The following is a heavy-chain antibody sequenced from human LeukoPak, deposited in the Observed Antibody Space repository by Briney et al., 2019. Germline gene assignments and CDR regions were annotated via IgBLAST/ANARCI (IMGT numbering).Heavy chain of an antibody. J-gene: IGHJ3*02. CDR3: ARQRITMIIGAFDI. Sequence: SETLSLTCTVSGGSISSSSYYWGWSRQPPGKGLEWSGSIYYSGSTYYNPSLKSRVTISVDTSKNQFSLKLSSVTAADTAVYYCARQRITMIIGAFDIWGQGTMVTVSS. CDR1: GGSISSSSYY. CDR2: IYYSGST. V-gene: IGHV4-39*01. D-gene: IGHD3-22*01.